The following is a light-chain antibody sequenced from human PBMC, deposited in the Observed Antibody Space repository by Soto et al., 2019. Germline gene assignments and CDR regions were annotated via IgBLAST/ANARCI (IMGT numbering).Light chain of an antibody. J-gene: IGKJ2*01. CDR3: QQYKSWPYT. V-gene: IGKV3-15*01. CDR1: QSVSSD. Sequence: EIVMTQSPATLSVSPGGRVTLSCRASQSVSSDLAWYQQRPGQAPRLLIYGASTRATGIPARFSGTGSGTEFTLTISSLQSEDFAIYYCQQYKSWPYTFGQGTKVDIK. CDR2: GAS.